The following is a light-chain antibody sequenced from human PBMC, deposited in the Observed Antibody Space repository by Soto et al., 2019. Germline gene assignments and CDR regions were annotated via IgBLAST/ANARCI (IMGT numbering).Light chain of an antibody. J-gene: IGKJ1*01. CDR1: QSISVW. V-gene: IGKV1-5*03. CDR2: KAS. Sequence: QMTQSPSTLSASVGDRVTITCRASQSISVWLAWYQQKAGKAPNLLIYKASRLESGVPSRFSGSGSETEFTLTISGLQPGDSATYYCQQYNSYSPTFAQGTKVDI. CDR3: QQYNSYSPT.